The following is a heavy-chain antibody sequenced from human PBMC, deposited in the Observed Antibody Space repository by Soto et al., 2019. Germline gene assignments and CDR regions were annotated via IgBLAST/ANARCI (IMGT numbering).Heavy chain of an antibody. CDR1: GYTFTNYG. V-gene: IGHV1-18*01. CDR3: ARFDYTKYLFDF. D-gene: IGHD3-9*01. J-gene: IGHJ4*02. CDR2: ISTYRGDP. Sequence: QFHLVQSGAELKKPGASVKVACKASGYTFTNYGIGWVRQAPGQGLEWMGWISTYRGDPTYAQKRQGRVTVTTDSSTSTAYMELRSLRSDDTALYYCARFDYTKYLFDFWGQGTLVTVSS.